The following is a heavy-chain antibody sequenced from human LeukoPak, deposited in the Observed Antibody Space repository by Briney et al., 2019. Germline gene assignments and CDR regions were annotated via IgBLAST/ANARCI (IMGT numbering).Heavy chain of an antibody. V-gene: IGHV3-23*01. J-gene: IGHJ4*02. CDR3: AKQVGSGWYYFDY. D-gene: IGHD6-19*01. CDR1: GFTFSSYA. CDR2: ITGGGST. Sequence: GGSLRLSCAASGFTFSSYAMSWVRQAPGKGLEWVSAITGGGSTFYADSVRGRFTISRDNSKNTLYLQMNSLRAEDTAVYYCAKQVGSGWYYFDYWGQGTLVTVSS.